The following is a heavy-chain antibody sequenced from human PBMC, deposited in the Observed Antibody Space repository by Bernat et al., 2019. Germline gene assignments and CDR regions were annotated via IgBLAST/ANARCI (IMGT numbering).Heavy chain of an antibody. CDR3: AKALSGSSSGRGYHFYY. Sequence: QVQLVESGGGVVQPGRSLRLSCAASGFTFSNYGMHWVRQAPGKGLEWVTVISYDGSNKYYADSVKGRFTISRDNSKNTLYLQMNSLRSEDTAVYYCAKALSGSSSGRGYHFYYWGQGTLVTVSS. D-gene: IGHD6-6*01. V-gene: IGHV3-30*18. CDR2: ISYDGSNK. CDR1: GFTFSNYG. J-gene: IGHJ4*02.